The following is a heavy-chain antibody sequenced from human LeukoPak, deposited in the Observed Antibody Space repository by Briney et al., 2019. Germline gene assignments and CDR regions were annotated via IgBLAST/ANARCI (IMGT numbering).Heavy chain of an antibody. J-gene: IGHJ6*04. D-gene: IGHD6-13*01. Sequence: SQTLSLTCAISGDTVSSNSAAWIWISQSPSRGLEWLGCTYYRSKWYNDYAVSVKIRITINPDTSKNQFSLQLNSVNPEDTAVYYCARGWSIAAAGMRYYYYGMDVWGKGTTVTVSS. CDR2: TYYRSKWYN. CDR1: GDTVSSNSAA. V-gene: IGHV6-1*01. CDR3: ARGWSIAAAGMRYYYYGMDV.